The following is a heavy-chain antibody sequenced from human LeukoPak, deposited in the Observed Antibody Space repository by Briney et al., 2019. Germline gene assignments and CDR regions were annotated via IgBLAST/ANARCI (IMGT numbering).Heavy chain of an antibody. D-gene: IGHD5-24*01. CDR1: GFTFSNFW. CDR3: ARGFHGPDY. J-gene: IGHJ4*02. V-gene: IGHV3-74*01. CDR2: IDNDGYST. Sequence: GGSLRLSCAASGFTFSNFWMHWVRQAPGKGLVWVSRIDNDGYSTTYADSVKGRFTISRDNAKNMLSLQMNSLRADDTAVYYCARGFHGPDYWGQGTLVTVSS.